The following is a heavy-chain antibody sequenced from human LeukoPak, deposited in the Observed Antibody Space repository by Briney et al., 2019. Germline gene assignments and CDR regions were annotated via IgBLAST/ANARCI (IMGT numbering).Heavy chain of an antibody. CDR3: ARPVYYYGSGSRYYFDY. D-gene: IGHD3-10*01. CDR2: ISAYNGNT. Sequence: GASVKVSCKASGYTFTSYGISWVRQAPGQGLEWMGWISAYNGNTNYAQKLQGRVTMTTDTSTSTAYMELRSLRSDDTAVYYCARPVYYYGSGSRYYFDYWGQGTLVTVSS. V-gene: IGHV1-18*01. J-gene: IGHJ4*02. CDR1: GYTFTSYG.